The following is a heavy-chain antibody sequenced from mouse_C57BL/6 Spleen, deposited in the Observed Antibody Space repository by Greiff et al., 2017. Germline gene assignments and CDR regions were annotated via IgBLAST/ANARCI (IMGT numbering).Heavy chain of an antibody. CDR3: ASGEHEDD. Sequence: VQLQQPGAELVKPGASVKLSCKASGYTFTSYWMHWVKQRPGQGLEWIGMIHPNSGSTNYNEKFKSKATLTVDKSSSTAYMQVSSRTSEDAADYYCASGEHEDDWGQGTTLTVSS. J-gene: IGHJ2*01. CDR2: IHPNSGST. V-gene: IGHV1-64*01. CDR1: GYTFTSYW.